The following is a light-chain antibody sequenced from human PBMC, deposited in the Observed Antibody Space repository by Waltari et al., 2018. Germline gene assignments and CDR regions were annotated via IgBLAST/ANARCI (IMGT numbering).Light chain of an antibody. J-gene: IGLJ2*01. V-gene: IGLV2-14*03. CDR3: SSYISSSTLEL. CDR1: SSDVGAYNY. Sequence: QSALTQPASVSGSPGQSITISCTVTSSDVGAYNYVSWYQQHPGKAPKLMIFDVSIRPSGVSNRFSGSKSGNTASLTISGLQAEDEADYYCSSYISSSTLELFGGGTSLTVL. CDR2: DVS.